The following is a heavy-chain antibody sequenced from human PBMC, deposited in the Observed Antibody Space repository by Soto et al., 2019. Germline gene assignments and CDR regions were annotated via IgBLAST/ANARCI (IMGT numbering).Heavy chain of an antibody. J-gene: IGHJ4*02. V-gene: IGHV4-59*01. CDR3: ARGGGYYDD. Sequence: PSETLSLTCTVSGGSIITDYWSWIRQPPGKGLEWIGYIYYSGSTNYNPSLKSRVTISVDTSKNQFSLKLNSVTAADTAVYYCARGGGYYDDWGQGTLVTVSS. CDR2: IYYSGST. CDR1: GGSIITDY. D-gene: IGHD2-15*01.